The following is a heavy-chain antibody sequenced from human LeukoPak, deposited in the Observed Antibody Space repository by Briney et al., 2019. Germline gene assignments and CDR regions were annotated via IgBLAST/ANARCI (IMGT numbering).Heavy chain of an antibody. Sequence: GGSLRLSCAASGFTVSDYYITWVRQAPGKGLEWVGVIRNKGYGGTTEYAASVKGRFTISRDDSESIAWLQMNSLKTEDTAVYYCVRYVVAYRVLDIWGQGTTVTVSS. CDR2: IRNKGYGGTT. V-gene: IGHV3-71*01. CDR3: VRYVVAYRVLDI. CDR1: GFTVSDYY. J-gene: IGHJ3*02. D-gene: IGHD2-21*01.